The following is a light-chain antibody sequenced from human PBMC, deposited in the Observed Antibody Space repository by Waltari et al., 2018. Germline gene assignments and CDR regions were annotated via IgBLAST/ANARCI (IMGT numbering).Light chain of an antibody. CDR2: DVS. V-gene: IGLV2-14*01. Sequence: QSALTQPASVSGCPGQSIPMSCTGTSSDVGGFHYVSWYQQYPGKAPKLMIYDVSQRPSGVSNRFSGSKSGNTASLTISGLQAEDEADYYCSSYTSSNTLVFGVGTKLTVL. J-gene: IGLJ3*02. CDR1: SSDVGGFHY. CDR3: SSYTSSNTLV.